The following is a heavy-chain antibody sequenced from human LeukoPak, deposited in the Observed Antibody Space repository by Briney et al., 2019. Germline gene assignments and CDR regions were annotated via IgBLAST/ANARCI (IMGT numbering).Heavy chain of an antibody. Sequence: PSETLSLTCTVSGGSISSSSYYWGWIRQPPGKGLEWIGSIYYSGSTYYNPSLKSRVTISVDTSKNQFSLKLSSVTAADTAVYYCARVGIGQLVLYNWFDPWGQGTLVTVSS. J-gene: IGHJ5*02. D-gene: IGHD6-13*01. CDR2: IYYSGST. V-gene: IGHV4-39*07. CDR1: GGSISSSSYY. CDR3: ARVGIGQLVLYNWFDP.